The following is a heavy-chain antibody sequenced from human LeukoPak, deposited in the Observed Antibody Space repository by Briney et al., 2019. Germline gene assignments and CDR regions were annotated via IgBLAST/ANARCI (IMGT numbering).Heavy chain of an antibody. CDR2: MNPNSGNT. D-gene: IGHD6-6*01. J-gene: IGHJ4*02. V-gene: IGHV1-8*01. CDR3: ARGRSIAARAGIGY. Sequence: ASVKVSCKASGYTFTSYDINWVRQATRQGLEWMGWMNPNSGNTGYAQKFQGRVTMTRNTSISTAYMELSSLRSEDTAVYYCARGRSIAARAGIGYWGQGTLVTVSS. CDR1: GYTFTSYD.